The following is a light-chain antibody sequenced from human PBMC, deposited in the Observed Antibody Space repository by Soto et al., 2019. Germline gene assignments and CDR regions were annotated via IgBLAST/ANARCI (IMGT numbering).Light chain of an antibody. J-gene: IGKJ1*01. CDR3: QQYGSSPGT. CDR1: QSVTNRY. Sequence: EIVLSQSPGTLSLSPGERATLSCRASQSVTNRYLAWYRQKPGQAPRLLIFGASIRDTGIPDRFSGSGSGTDFTLTISGLEPEDFAVYYCQQYGSSPGTFGQGTKV. CDR2: GAS. V-gene: IGKV3-20*01.